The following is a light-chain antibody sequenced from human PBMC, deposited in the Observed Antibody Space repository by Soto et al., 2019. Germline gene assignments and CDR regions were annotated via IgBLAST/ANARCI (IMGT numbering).Light chain of an antibody. J-gene: IGKJ4*01. Sequence: IVLTQSPATLSVSPGERVTLSCRASENVGTNLAWYQQRPGQPPRLLIYGSSTRATGISATFSGSGSRRDFTLTISSLQSEDSAVYYCQQYNSWGLSFGGGTRVEIK. V-gene: IGKV3D-15*01. CDR2: GSS. CDR1: ENVGTN. CDR3: QQYNSWGLS.